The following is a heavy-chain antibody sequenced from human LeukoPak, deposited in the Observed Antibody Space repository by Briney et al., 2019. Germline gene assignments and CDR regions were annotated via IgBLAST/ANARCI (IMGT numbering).Heavy chain of an antibody. D-gene: IGHD5/OR15-5a*01. J-gene: IGHJ5*02. CDR1: GGSISSNTYF. CDR2: IRYSGST. V-gene: IGHV4-39*01. CDR3: ATSDTVSTYNRFDP. Sequence: SETLSLTCNVSGGSISSNTYFWGWIRRPAGKGLEWIGSIRYSGSTYYNPSLKSRVTISVDTSKNQFSLNLSSLTAADTAVYYCATSDTVSTYNRFDPWGQGTLVTVS.